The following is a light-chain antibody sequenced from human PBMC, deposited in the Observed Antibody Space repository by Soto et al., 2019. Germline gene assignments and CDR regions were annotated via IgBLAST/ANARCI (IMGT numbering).Light chain of an antibody. J-gene: IGLJ2*01. Sequence: QSALTQPASVSGSPGQSITISCTGTSSDVGSYNLVSWYQQHPGKAPKLMIYEGSKRPSGVSNRFSGSKSGNTASLTISGLQAEDEADYSCCSYAGPAGVFGGGTKLTVL. V-gene: IGLV2-23*01. CDR2: EGS. CDR3: CSYAGPAGV. CDR1: SSDVGSYNL.